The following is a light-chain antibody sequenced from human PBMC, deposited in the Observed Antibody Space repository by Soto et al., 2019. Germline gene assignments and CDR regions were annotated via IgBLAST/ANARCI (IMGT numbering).Light chain of an antibody. J-gene: IGLJ1*01. Sequence: QSVLTQPASVSGSPGQSITISCTGTSSDVGGYNYVSWYQQHPGKAPKLMIYEVSNRPSGVSNRFPGSKSGNTASLTISGLQAEDEADYYCSSYTSSSTPYVFGTGTKV. V-gene: IGLV2-14*01. CDR3: SSYTSSSTPYV. CDR1: SSDVGGYNY. CDR2: EVS.